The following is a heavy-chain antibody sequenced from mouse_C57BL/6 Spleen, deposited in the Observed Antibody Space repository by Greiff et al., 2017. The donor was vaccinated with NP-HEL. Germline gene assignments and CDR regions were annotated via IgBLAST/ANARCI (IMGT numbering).Heavy chain of an antibody. Sequence: EVQLQQSGAELVKPGASVKLSCTASGFNIKDYYMPWVKQRTEQGLEWIGRIDPEDGETKYAPKFQGKATITADTSSNTACLQLSSLTSEDTAVYYCARETYYYGSSYVAMDYWGQGTSVTVSA. D-gene: IGHD1-1*01. CDR2: IDPEDGET. J-gene: IGHJ4*01. V-gene: IGHV14-2*01. CDR1: GFNIKDYY. CDR3: ARETYYYGSSYVAMDY.